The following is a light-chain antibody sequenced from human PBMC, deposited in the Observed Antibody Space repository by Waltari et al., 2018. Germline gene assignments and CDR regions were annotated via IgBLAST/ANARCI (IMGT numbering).Light chain of an antibody. CDR2: KGN. CDR1: FCPPPTPSY. V-gene: IGLV8-61*01. Sequence: QTVVTQEPSLSVSPGGTVTLTCTLSFCPPPTPSYAPWYQQTPGQAPRTLVYKGNSRSSGVPDRFSGSILGNKAALTITGAQADDECDYYCSLYMGSGIWVFGGGTKLTVL. CDR3: SLYMGSGIWV. J-gene: IGLJ3*02.